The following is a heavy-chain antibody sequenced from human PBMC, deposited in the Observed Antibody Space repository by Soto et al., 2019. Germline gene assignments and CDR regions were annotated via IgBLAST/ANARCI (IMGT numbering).Heavy chain of an antibody. Sequence: ASVKVSFKASGYTCTRYAMHWVRQSPGQGLEWMGIINPSGGSTSYAQKFQGRVTMTRDTSTSTVYMELSSLRSEDTAVYYCARGGYDSSGYSVYWGQGPLVTVSS. D-gene: IGHD3-22*01. V-gene: IGHV1-46*03. J-gene: IGHJ1*01. CDR3: ARGGYDSSGYSVY. CDR2: INPSGGST. CDR1: GYTCTRYA.